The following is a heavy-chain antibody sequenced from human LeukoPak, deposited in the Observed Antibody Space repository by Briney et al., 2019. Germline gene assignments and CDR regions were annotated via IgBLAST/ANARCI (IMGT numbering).Heavy chain of an antibody. J-gene: IGHJ4*02. CDR1: GASISSGGYY. D-gene: IGHD6-6*01. CDR3: ARVHPYSSSSGVDY. Sequence: PSETLSLTCTVSGASISSGGYYWSWIRQHPGKGLEWIGYIYYSGSTYYNPSLKGRVTISVDTSKNQFSLRLSSVAAADTAVYYCARVHPYSSSSGVDYWGQGTLVTVSS. CDR2: IYYSGST. V-gene: IGHV4-31*03.